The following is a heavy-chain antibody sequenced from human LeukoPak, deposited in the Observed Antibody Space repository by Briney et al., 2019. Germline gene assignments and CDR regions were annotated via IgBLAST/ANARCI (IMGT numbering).Heavy chain of an antibody. V-gene: IGHV4-4*02. D-gene: IGHD3-3*01. CDR3: ARHWRITIFGVVTTDTFDI. CDR1: GGSISSGNW. CDR2: IFHTGST. J-gene: IGHJ3*02. Sequence: SGTLSLTCVVSGGSISSGNWWSWVRQPPGKGLECIGEIFHTGSTTYNPSLKSRVTISVDTSKNQFSLKLSSVTAADTAVYYCARHWRITIFGVVTTDTFDIWGQGTMVAVSS.